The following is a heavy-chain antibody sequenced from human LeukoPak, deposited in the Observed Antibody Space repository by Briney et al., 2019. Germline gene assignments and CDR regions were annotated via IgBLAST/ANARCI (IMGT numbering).Heavy chain of an antibody. D-gene: IGHD3-10*01. CDR2: LYHSGST. Sequence: PSETLSLTCAVSGYSIGSGYYWGWIRQPPGKGLEWIGSLYHSGSTYYNPSLKSRVTISVDTSKNQFSLKLSSVTAADTAVYYCARDRGVRGVIRGWFDPWGQGTLVTVSS. V-gene: IGHV4-38-2*02. CDR1: GYSIGSGYY. CDR3: ARDRGVRGVIRGWFDP. J-gene: IGHJ5*02.